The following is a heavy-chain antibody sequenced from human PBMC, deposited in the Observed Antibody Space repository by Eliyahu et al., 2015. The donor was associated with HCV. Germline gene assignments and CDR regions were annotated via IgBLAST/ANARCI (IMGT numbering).Heavy chain of an antibody. D-gene: IGHD4-17*01. CDR1: GFXFSTYA. J-gene: IGHJ5*02. CDR3: ARAYGGYPWRFDP. CDR2: YXTEGSNN. V-gene: IGHV3-33*08. Sequence: QVQLVESGGGVVQPGGSLRLSCAASGFXFSTYAMFWVRQAPGKGLEXXGWQLYXTEGSNNFHADSVKGRFTISRDNSKNTVYLQMNSLRAEDTAVYYCARAYGGYPWRFDPWGQGTRVTVSS.